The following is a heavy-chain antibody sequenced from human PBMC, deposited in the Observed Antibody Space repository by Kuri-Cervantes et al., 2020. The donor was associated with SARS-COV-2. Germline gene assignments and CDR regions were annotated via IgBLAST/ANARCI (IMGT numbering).Heavy chain of an antibody. D-gene: IGHD6-19*01. CDR1: GFTFSSYA. V-gene: IGHV3-23*01. CDR2: ISGSGGST. CDR3: ARDEGPFQTTDIAVAGTTDVGPPTLFDY. Sequence: GESLKISCAASGFTFSSYAMSWVRQAPGKGLEWVSAISGSGGSTYYADSVKGRFTISRDNSKNTLYLQMNSLRAEDTAVYYCARDEGPFQTTDIAVAGTTDVGPPTLFDYWGQGTLVTVSS. J-gene: IGHJ4*02.